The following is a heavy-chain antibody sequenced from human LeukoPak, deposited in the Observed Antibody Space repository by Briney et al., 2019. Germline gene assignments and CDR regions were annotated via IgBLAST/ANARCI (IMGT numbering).Heavy chain of an antibody. CDR2: IYYSGST. CDR1: GGSTSSGGYY. D-gene: IGHD3-16*01. J-gene: IGHJ4*02. V-gene: IGHV4-31*03. CDR3: ARDVRGYYFDY. Sequence: SQTLSLTCTVSGGSTSSGGYYWSWIRQHPGRGLEWIGYIYYSGSTYYNPSLKSRVTISVDTSKNQFSLKLSSVTAADTAVYYCARDVRGYYFDYWGQGTLVTVSS.